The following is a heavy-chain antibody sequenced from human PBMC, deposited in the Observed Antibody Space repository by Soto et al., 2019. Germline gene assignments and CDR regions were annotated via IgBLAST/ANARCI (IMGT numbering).Heavy chain of an antibody. D-gene: IGHD5-18*01. V-gene: IGHV1-69*02. CDR1: GGTFSSYT. CDR2: IIPILGIA. J-gene: IGHJ4*02. Sequence: ASVKVSCKASGGTFSSYTISWVRQAPGQGLEWMGRIIPILGIANYAQKFQGRVTITADKSTSTAYMELSSLRSEDTAVYYCARARGGSSYDFDYWGQGTLVTVSS. CDR3: ARARGGSSYDFDY.